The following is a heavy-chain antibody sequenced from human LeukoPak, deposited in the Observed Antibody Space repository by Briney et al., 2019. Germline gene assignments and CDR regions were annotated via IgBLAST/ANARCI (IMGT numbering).Heavy chain of an antibody. CDR3: GKYLQPSGYPYALDM. CDR2: ITASGFT. J-gene: IGHJ3*02. D-gene: IGHD5-12*01. CDR1: GFTFSNYD. V-gene: IGHV3-23*01. Sequence: GGSLRLSCSASGFTFSNYDMGWVRQAPGEGLERVCSITASGFTNYADSARGRFTISRDNAKNTLYLQMNSLRAEDTALYYCGKYLQPSGYPYALDMWGQGTMVTVSS.